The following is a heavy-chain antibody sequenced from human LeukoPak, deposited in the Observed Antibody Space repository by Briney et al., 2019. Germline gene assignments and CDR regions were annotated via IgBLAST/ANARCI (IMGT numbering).Heavy chain of an antibody. Sequence: PSETLSLTCTVSGGSTSSYYWSWIRQPPGKGLEWIGYIYYSGSTNYNPSLKSRVTISVDTSKNQFSLKLSSVTAADTAVYYCARDRTGLDYWGQGTLVTVSS. CDR1: GGSTSSYY. V-gene: IGHV4-59*01. J-gene: IGHJ4*02. D-gene: IGHD1-1*01. CDR2: IYYSGST. CDR3: ARDRTGLDY.